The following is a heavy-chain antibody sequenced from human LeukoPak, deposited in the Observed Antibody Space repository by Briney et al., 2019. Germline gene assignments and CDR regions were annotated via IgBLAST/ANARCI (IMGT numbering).Heavy chain of an antibody. CDR1: GFTFSSYW. J-gene: IGHJ4*02. D-gene: IGHD4-11*01. Sequence: GGSLRLSCAASGFTFSSYWMHWVRQAPEKGLVWVSRINSDGSSTRYADSVKGRFTISRDNAKNTLYLQMNSLRADDTAVYYCAKGGSSYSEMDYWGQGTLVTVSS. CDR2: INSDGSST. CDR3: AKGGSSYSEMDY. V-gene: IGHV3-74*01.